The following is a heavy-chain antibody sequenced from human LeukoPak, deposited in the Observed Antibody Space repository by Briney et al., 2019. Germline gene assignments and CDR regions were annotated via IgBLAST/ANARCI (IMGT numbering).Heavy chain of an antibody. Sequence: SETLSLTCTVSGDSISSSNCYWGWIRQPPGKGLEWIGYIYYSGSTNYNASLESRVTISVDTPKNQFSLKLSSVTAADAAVYYCARQYSSSSHFDYWGQGALVTVSS. CDR1: GDSISSSNCY. CDR2: IYYSGST. V-gene: IGHV4-61*05. J-gene: IGHJ4*02. D-gene: IGHD6-6*01. CDR3: ARQYSSSSHFDY.